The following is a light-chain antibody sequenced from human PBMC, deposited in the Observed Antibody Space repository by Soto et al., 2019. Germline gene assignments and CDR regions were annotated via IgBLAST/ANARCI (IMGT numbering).Light chain of an antibody. CDR1: QSINNW. CDR3: QQYSTLPLT. J-gene: IGKJ4*01. CDR2: KAS. V-gene: IGKV1-5*03. Sequence: DIQMTQSPSTLSASVGDRVTITCRASQSINNWLAWYRHKPGKVPKLLIYKASTLESGVPPRFSGSGSGTEFTLTGSILQPDDFATDYCQQYSTLPLTFGGGTKVDIK.